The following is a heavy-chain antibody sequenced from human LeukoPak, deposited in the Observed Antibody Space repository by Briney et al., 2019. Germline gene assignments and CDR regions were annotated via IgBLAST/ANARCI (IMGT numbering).Heavy chain of an antibody. V-gene: IGHV3-7*01. CDR3: ARVDPLLGMATYFDY. J-gene: IGHJ4*02. CDR1: GFTFSSYW. Sequence: GSLRLSCAASGFTFSSYWMSWVRQAPGKGLEWVANIKQDGSEKYYVDSVKGRFTISRDNAKNSLYLQMNSLRAEDTAVYYCARVDPLLGMATYFDYWGQGTLVTVSS. CDR2: IKQDGSEK. D-gene: IGHD5-24*01.